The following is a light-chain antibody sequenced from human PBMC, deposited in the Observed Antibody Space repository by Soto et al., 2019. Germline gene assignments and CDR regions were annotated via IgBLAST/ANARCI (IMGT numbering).Light chain of an antibody. Sequence: QSALTQPASVSGSPGQSITTSCTGTSSDVGGFNYVSWYQHHPGKAPKLMIYGVSNRPSGVSNRFSGSKSGNTASLTISGLQAEDEADYYCSLYTSSSTLEFGGGTKVTVL. J-gene: IGLJ3*02. CDR1: SSDVGGFNY. CDR2: GVS. CDR3: SLYTSSSTLE. V-gene: IGLV2-14*03.